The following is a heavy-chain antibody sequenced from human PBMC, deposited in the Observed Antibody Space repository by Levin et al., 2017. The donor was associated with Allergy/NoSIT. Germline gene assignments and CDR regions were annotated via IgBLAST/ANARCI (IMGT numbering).Heavy chain of an antibody. D-gene: IGHD1-1*01. CDR1: GSSFTSYW. Sequence: PGGSLRLSCKGSGSSFTSYWIGWVRQMPGKGLEWMGIIYPGDSDTRYSPSFQGQVTISADKSISTAYLQWSSLKASDTAMYYCARQDVLERRSGDAFDIWGQGTMVTVSS. J-gene: IGHJ3*02. V-gene: IGHV5-51*01. CDR2: IYPGDSDT. CDR3: ARQDVLERRSGDAFDI.